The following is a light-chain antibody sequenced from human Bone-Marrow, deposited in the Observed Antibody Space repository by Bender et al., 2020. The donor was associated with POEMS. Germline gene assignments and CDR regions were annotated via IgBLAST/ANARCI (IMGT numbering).Light chain of an antibody. J-gene: IGLJ2*01. CDR2: KDE. CDR1: NLGNKY. CDR3: QAWDSGTLV. V-gene: IGLV3-1*01. Sequence: SYELTQPPSVSVSPGQSASITCSGDNLGNKYAFWYQQKSGQSPVLLIYKDEKRPSGIPERFSGSISGNTATLTISVTQAMDEADYYCQAWDSGTLVFGGGTKLTVL.